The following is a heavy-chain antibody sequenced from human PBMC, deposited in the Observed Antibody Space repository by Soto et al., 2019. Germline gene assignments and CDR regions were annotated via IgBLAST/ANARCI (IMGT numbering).Heavy chain of an antibody. Sequence: QVQLQESGPGLVKPSETLSLTCTVSGGSFSGYYWNWIRQPPGKGVEWFVCVDYRGGTDYNPSLKGRVSISLDTSKNHFSLKLSSVTAADTAMYYCAASLSGSGAFDLWGQGTMVTVSS. J-gene: IGHJ3*01. CDR1: GGSFSGYY. V-gene: IGHV4-59*08. CDR2: VDYRGGT. D-gene: IGHD3-10*01. CDR3: AASLSGSGAFDL.